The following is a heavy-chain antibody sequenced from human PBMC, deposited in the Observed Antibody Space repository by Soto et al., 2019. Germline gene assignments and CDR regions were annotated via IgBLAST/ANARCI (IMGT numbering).Heavy chain of an antibody. CDR1: GFSFSSYA. CDR2: ISGSGGST. J-gene: IGHJ4*02. CDR3: AKDPFSRPMGGFDY. V-gene: IGHV3-23*01. Sequence: EVQLLESGGGLVQPGGSLRLSCAASGFSFSSYAMSWVRQAPGKGLEWVSAISGSGGSTYYADSVKGRFTISRDNSKNTLYLQMNSLRAEDTVVYYCAKDPFSRPMGGFDYWGQGTLVTVSS. D-gene: IGHD3-16*01.